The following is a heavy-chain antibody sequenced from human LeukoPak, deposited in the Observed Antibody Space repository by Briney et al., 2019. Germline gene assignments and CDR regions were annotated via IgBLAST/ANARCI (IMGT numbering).Heavy chain of an antibody. CDR3: ARGFGVVIM. J-gene: IGHJ4*02. CDR2: INHSGST. V-gene: IGHV4-34*01. CDR1: GGSFSGYY. D-gene: IGHD3-3*01. Sequence: SETLSLTCAVYGGSFSGYYWSWTRQPPGKGLEWIGEINHSGSTNYNPSLKSRVTISVDTSKNQFSLKLSSVTAADTAVYYCARGFGVVIMGGQGTLVTVSS.